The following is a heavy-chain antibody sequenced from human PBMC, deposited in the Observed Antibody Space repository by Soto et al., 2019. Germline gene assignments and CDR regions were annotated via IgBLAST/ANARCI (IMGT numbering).Heavy chain of an antibody. D-gene: IGHD3-16*01. Sequence: PGGSLRLSCSASGFTFSSYSMHWVRQAPGKGLQWVAQILYDGSKTHFADSVRGRFTITRDNSKNTVYLQMGSLRIDDTAMYYCVRDLALMADYWGQGTLVTVSS. J-gene: IGHJ4*02. CDR2: ILYDGSKT. CDR3: VRDLALMADY. CDR1: GFTFSSYS. V-gene: IGHV3-30*04.